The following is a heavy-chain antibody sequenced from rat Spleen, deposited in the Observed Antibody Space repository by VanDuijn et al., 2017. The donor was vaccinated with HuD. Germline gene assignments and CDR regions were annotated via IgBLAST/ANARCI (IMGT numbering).Heavy chain of an antibody. J-gene: IGHJ2*01. D-gene: IGHD4-3*01. CDR3: ARRFDFDY. CDR2: ISPSGDRT. CDR1: RFTFTDLG. Sequence: EVQLVESGGGLVQPGRSMKLSCTASRFTFTDLGMAWVRQAPTKGLEWVASISPSGDRTYYRDSVKGRFTISRDNAKNTLYLQMDSLRSEDTATYYCARRFDFDYWGQGVMVTVSS. V-gene: IGHV5S13*01.